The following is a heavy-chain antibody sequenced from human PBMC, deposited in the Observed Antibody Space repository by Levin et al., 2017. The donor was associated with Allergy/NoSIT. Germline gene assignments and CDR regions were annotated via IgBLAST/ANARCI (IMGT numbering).Heavy chain of an antibody. CDR1: GYTFTTYW. Sequence: ASVKVSCKGSGYTFTTYWITWVRQMPGKGLEWMGRIDPTNSYTNYSPSFQGHVTISADKSISTAYLQWSSLKASDTAMYYFARLTDYSNYIWFDRWGQGTLVTVSS. CDR3: ARLTDYSNYIWFDR. CDR2: IDPTNSYT. V-gene: IGHV5-10-1*01. J-gene: IGHJ5*02. D-gene: IGHD4-11*01.